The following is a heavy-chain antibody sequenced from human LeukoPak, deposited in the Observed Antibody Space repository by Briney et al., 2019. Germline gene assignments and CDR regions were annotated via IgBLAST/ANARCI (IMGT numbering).Heavy chain of an antibody. CDR2: ISSSSSYI. CDR1: GFTFSSYS. D-gene: IGHD3-9*01. V-gene: IGHV3-21*01. Sequence: GGSLRLSCAASGFTFSSYSMNWVRQAPGKGLEWVSCISSSSSYIYYADSVKGRFTISRDNAKNSLYLQMNSLRAEDTAVYYCARGYDILTGYPADAFDIWGQGTMVTVSS. CDR3: ARGYDILTGYPADAFDI. J-gene: IGHJ3*02.